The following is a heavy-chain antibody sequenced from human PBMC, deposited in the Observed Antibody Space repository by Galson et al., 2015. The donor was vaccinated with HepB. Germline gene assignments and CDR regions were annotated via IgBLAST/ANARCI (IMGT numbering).Heavy chain of an antibody. CDR3: ARDPRRWGSSSYDYYYGMDV. CDR1: GFTFSSYA. Sequence: LRLSCAASGFTFSSYAMHWVRQAPGKGLEWVAVISYDGSNKYYADSVKGRFTISRDNSKNTLYLQMNSLRAEDTAVYYCARDPRRWGSSSYDYYYGMDVWGQGTTVTVSS. CDR2: ISYDGSNK. V-gene: IGHV3-30-3*01. J-gene: IGHJ6*02. D-gene: IGHD6-6*01.